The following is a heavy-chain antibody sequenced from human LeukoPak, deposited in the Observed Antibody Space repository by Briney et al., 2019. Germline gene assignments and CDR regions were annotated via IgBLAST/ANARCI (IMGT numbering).Heavy chain of an antibody. V-gene: IGHV3-21*01. CDR3: ARPPDTYYYYMDV. Sequence: GGSLRLSCAASGFTFSSYSMNGVRQAPGKGLEWVSSISSSSSYIYYADSVKGRFTISRDNAKNSLYLQMNSLRAEDTAVYYCARPPDTYYYYMDVWGKGTTVTVSS. D-gene: IGHD5-18*01. CDR1: GFTFSSYS. J-gene: IGHJ6*03. CDR2: ISSSSSYI.